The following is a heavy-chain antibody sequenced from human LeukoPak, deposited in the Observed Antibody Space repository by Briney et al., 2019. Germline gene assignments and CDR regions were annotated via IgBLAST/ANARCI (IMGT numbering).Heavy chain of an antibody. CDR3: ARGLRFLEWLPDAFDI. D-gene: IGHD3-3*01. V-gene: IGHV4-39*07. CDR2: IDYSGTT. J-gene: IGHJ3*02. CDR1: GGSISSSNYF. Sequence: SETLSLTCSVSGGSISSSNYFWAWICQPPGRGLQWIGSIDYSGTTYDNPSVKSRVTISLDTSKNEFSLKVSSVTAADTAVYYCARGLRFLEWLPDAFDIWGQGTMVTVSS.